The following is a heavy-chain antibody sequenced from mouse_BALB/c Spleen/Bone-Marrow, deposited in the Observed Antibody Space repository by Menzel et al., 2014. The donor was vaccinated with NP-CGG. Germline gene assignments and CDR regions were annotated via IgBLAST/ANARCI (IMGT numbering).Heavy chain of an antibody. J-gene: IGHJ4*01. Sequence: AQLQQSGAELVRPGTSEKVSCKASGYAFTNYWIEWVKQRPGQGLAWIGAVNPGSGGVNYNEKFKGKATLTADKSSSTAYIQLSSLTSDDSAVYFCSREITRYAVDYWGQGTSVTVSS. D-gene: IGHD2-4*01. V-gene: IGHV1-54*01. CDR2: VNPGSGGV. CDR3: SREITRYAVDY. CDR1: GYAFTNYW.